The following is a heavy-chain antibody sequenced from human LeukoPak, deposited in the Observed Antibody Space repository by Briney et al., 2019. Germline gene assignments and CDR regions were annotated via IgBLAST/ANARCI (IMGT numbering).Heavy chain of an antibody. D-gene: IGHD3-22*01. CDR3: ARGREDSSDPIGHFDY. J-gene: IGHJ4*02. CDR2: IYYSGST. Sequence: MTSETLSLTCTVSGGSISSGDYYWSWIRQPPGKGLEWIGYIYYSGSTNYNPSLKSRVTISVDTSKNQFSLKLSSVTAADTAVYYCARGREDSSDPIGHFDYWGQGTLVTVSS. CDR1: GGSISSGDYY. V-gene: IGHV4-30-4*01.